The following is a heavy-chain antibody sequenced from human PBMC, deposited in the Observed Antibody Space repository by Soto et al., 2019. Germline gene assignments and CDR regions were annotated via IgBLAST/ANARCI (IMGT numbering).Heavy chain of an antibody. Sequence: EVQLVASGGGLVQPGGSLRLSCVASGFSFDNYYMTWVRQAPGKGLEWVANIKQDGSDIFYVDSMKGRFTISRDNAENSLYLQMHSLRVEDTAVYSCARGGREGALDYWGQGTLVTVSS. CDR3: ARGGREGALDY. CDR1: GFSFDNYY. V-gene: IGHV3-7*01. J-gene: IGHJ4*02. CDR2: IKQDGSDI.